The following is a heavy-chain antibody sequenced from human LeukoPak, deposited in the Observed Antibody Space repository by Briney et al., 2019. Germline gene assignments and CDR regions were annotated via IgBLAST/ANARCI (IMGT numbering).Heavy chain of an antibody. CDR3: AKDREDSAMISGVFDL. Sequence: GGSLRLSCVASGFTFTNYWMTWVRQAPGKGLEWVSGISGSGGHTYNADSVEGRFTISRDNSKNTVSLQLSSLRVEDTAVYFCAKDREDSAMISGVFDLWGRGTLVTVSS. CDR2: ISGSGGHT. D-gene: IGHD5-18*01. J-gene: IGHJ2*01. V-gene: IGHV3-23*01. CDR1: GFTFTNYW.